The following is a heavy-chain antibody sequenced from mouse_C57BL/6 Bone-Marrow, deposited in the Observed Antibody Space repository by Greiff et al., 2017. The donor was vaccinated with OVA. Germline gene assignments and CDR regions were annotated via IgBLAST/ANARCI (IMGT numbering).Heavy chain of an antibody. CDR1: GYTFTSYW. D-gene: IGHD2-4*01. J-gene: IGHJ3*01. CDR3: ARREMITRAWFAY. V-gene: IGHV1-69*01. CDR2: IDPSDSYT. Sequence: VQLQQPGAELVMPGASVKLSCKASGYTFTSYWMHWVKQRPGQGLEWIGEIDPSDSYTNYNQKFKGKSTLTVDKSSSTAYMQLSSLTSEDSAVYYCARREMITRAWFAYWGQGTLVTVSA.